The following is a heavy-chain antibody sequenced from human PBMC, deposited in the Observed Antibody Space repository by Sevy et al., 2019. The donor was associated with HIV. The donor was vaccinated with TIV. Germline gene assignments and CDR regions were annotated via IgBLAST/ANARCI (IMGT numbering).Heavy chain of an antibody. CDR3: ARGDTMVRGVMRIGRGMDV. V-gene: IGHV3-33*01. CDR2: IWYDGSNK. Sequence: GGSLRLSCAASGFTFSSYGMHRVRQAPGKGLEWVAVIWYDGSNKYYADSVKGRFTISRDNSKNTLYLQMNSLRAEDTAVYYCARGDTMVRGVMRIGRGMDVWGQGTTVTVSS. CDR1: GFTFSSYG. J-gene: IGHJ6*02. D-gene: IGHD3-10*01.